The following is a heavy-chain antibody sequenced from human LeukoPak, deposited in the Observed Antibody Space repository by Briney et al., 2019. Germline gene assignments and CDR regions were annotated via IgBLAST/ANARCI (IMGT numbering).Heavy chain of an antibody. J-gene: IGHJ4*02. Sequence: ASVKVSCKASGYTFTSYDINWVRQATGQGLEWMGWMNPNSGNTGYAQKFQGRVTITRNTSISTAYMELSSLRSEDTAVYYCARDWFYNKGTAMVGVYFDYWGQGTLVTVSS. CDR3: ARDWFYNKGTAMVGVYFDY. CDR1: GYTFTSYD. V-gene: IGHV1-8*03. CDR2: MNPNSGNT. D-gene: IGHD5-18*01.